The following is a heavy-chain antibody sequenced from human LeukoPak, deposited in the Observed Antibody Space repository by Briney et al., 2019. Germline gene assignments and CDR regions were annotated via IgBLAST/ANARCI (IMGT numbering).Heavy chain of an antibody. D-gene: IGHD5-24*01. J-gene: IGHJ6*02. Sequence: ASVKVSCKASGYTFTSYYMHWVRQAPGQGLEWMGIINPSGGSTSYAQKFQGRVTMTRDTSTSTVYMELSSLRSEDTAVYHCARDSEEMATPNYYYYGMDVWGQGTTVTVSS. CDR1: GYTFTSYY. V-gene: IGHV1-46*01. CDR2: INPSGGST. CDR3: ARDSEEMATPNYYYYGMDV.